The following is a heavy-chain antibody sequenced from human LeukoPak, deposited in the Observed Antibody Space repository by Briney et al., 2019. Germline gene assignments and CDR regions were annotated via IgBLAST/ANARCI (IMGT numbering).Heavy chain of an antibody. CDR2: ISGSGGST. J-gene: IGHJ6*02. V-gene: IGHV3-23*01. CDR3: ARSSGVYYYYYGMDV. Sequence: GGSLRLSCAASEFTFSTYLMTWVRQAPGKGLEWVSAISGSGGSTYYADSVKGRFTISRDNSKNTLYLQMNSLRAEDTAVYYCARSSGVYYYYYGMDVWGQGTTVTVSS. CDR1: EFTFSTYL. D-gene: IGHD2-8*01.